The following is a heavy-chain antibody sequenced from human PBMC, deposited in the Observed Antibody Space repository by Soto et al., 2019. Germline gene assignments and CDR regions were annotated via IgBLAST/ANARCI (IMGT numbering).Heavy chain of an antibody. CDR3: ASNAYDFWSGGSFDI. CDR1: GGSISSYY. D-gene: IGHD3-3*01. V-gene: IGHV4-59*08. Sequence: PSETLSLTCTVSGGSISSYYWSWIRQPPGKGLEWIGYIYYSGSTNYNPSLKSRVTISVDTSKNQFSLKLSSVTAADTAVYYCASNAYDFWSGGSFDIWGQGTMVNVSS. J-gene: IGHJ3*02. CDR2: IYYSGST.